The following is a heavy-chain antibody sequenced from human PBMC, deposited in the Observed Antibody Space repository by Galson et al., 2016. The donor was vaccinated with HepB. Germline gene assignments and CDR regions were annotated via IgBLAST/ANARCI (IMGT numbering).Heavy chain of an antibody. Sequence: SLRLSCAASGFTFSTSWLSWVRQAPGKGLEWVANINQDGSEQSYVDSVRGRFTISRDNGRNLLYLQMRSLRAEDTAVYYCTRKRGDTTVILWGQGTPVTVSS. D-gene: IGHD1-1*01. CDR2: INQDGSEQ. CDR3: TRKRGDTTVIL. V-gene: IGHV3-7*03. CDR1: GFTFSTSW. J-gene: IGHJ4*02.